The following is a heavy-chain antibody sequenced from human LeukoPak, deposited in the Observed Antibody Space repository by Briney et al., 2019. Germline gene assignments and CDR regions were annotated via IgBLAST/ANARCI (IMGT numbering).Heavy chain of an antibody. CDR3: ARDRVVLLSGSYWGYDY. D-gene: IGHD1-26*01. Sequence: ASVKVSCKASGYTFTSYAMHWVRQAPGQRLEWMGWINAGNGNTKYSQKFQGRVTITRDTSASTAYMELSSLRSEDTAVYYCARDRVVLLSGSYWGYDYWGQGTLVTVSS. CDR1: GYTFTSYA. V-gene: IGHV1-3*01. J-gene: IGHJ4*02. CDR2: INAGNGNT.